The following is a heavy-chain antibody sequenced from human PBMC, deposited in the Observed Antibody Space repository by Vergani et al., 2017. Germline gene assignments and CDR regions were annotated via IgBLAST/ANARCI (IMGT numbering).Heavy chain of an antibody. Sequence: QVQLVESGGGVVQPGGSLRLSCVASGFSFSTIDVHWVRRAPGKGLEWVAVFSHDENTEYYADSVKVRFTIASDNSKNTLYLQMNSLRVEDTAVYYCTKGSRGYTGYLFDYWGQGTLATVSS. CDR3: TKGSRGYTGYLFDY. D-gene: IGHD5-12*01. V-gene: IGHV3-30*18. CDR1: GFSFSTID. J-gene: IGHJ4*02. CDR2: FSHDENTE.